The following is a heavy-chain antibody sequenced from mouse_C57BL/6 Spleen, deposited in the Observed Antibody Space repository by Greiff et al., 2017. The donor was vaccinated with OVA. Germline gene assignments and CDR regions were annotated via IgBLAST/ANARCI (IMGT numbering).Heavy chain of an antibody. J-gene: IGHJ4*01. CDR1: GYAFSSYW. Sequence: QVQLKESGAELVKPGASVKISCKASGYAFSSYWMNWVKQRPGKGLEWIGQIYPGDGDTNYNGKFKGKATLTADKSSSTAYMQLSSLTSEDSAVYFCARSTDYAYYYAMDYWGQGTSVTVSS. CDR2: IYPGDGDT. CDR3: ARSTDYAYYYAMDY. D-gene: IGHD2-4*01. V-gene: IGHV1-80*01.